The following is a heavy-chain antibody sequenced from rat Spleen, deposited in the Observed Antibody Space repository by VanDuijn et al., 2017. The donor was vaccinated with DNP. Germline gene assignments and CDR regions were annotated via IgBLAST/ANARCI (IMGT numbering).Heavy chain of an antibody. CDR3: VREDHGVNYWGQGVMVTVSSGKIHYCDYYAVDA. CDR2: INKYSSTI. CDR1: GFNFKDYW. J-gene: IGHJ4*01. D-gene: IGHD1-11*01. V-gene: IGHV4-2*01. Sequence: EVKLVESGGGLVKSGRSLKLSCAASGFNFKDYWMGWVRQAPGKGLEWIGEINKYSSTIKDSPSLKDKFTISRDNDQNTLYLQMSKLGSKDTAIYYCVREDHGVNYWGQGVMVTVSSGKIHYCDYYAVDAWGQGTSVTVSS.